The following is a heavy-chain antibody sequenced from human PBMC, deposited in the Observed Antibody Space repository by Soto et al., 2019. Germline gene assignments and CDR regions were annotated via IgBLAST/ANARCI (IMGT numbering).Heavy chain of an antibody. CDR2: ISANGRNA. CDR1: GFTFSNYA. V-gene: IGHV3-23*01. CDR3: AXDLSSLGWLALGAPFDS. D-gene: IGHD3-22*01. Sequence: GGSLRLSCAASGFTFSNYAMNWIRQAPGKGLEWLSSISANGRNAYYADSVKGRFTISRDRSKNTLYLQLDSLRVEDTAIYFCAXDLSSLGWLALGAPFDSWGQGTLVTVSS. J-gene: IGHJ4*02.